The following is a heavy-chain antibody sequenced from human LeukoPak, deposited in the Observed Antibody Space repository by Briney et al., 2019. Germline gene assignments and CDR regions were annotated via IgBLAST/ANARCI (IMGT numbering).Heavy chain of an antibody. CDR3: ARQGTYYYDSSDLTDAFDI. CDR1: GGSISSSSYS. CDR2: IYYSGST. Sequence: PSETLSLTCTVSGGSISSSSYSWGWIRQPPGKGLEWIGSIYYSGSTYYNPSLKSRVTISVDTSKNQFSLKLSSVTAADTAVYYCARQGTYYYDSSDLTDAFDIWGQGTMVTVSS. J-gene: IGHJ3*02. D-gene: IGHD3-22*01. V-gene: IGHV4-39*01.